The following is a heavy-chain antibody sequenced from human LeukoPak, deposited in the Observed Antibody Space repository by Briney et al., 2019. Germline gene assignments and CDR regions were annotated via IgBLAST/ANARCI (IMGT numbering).Heavy chain of an antibody. V-gene: IGHV4-59*01. CDR2: IYYSGST. D-gene: IGHD5-18*01. CDR1: GGSISSYY. Sequence: PSETLSLTCTVSGGSISSYYWSWIRQPPGKGLEWIGYIYYSGSTNYNPSLKSRVTISVDTSKNQFSLKLSSVTAADTAVYYCARDVDTAVVTSLDYWGQGILVTVSS. J-gene: IGHJ4*02. CDR3: ARDVDTAVVTSLDY.